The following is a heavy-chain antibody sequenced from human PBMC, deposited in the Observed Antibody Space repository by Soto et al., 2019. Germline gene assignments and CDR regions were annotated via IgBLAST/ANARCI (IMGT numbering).Heavy chain of an antibody. J-gene: IGHJ5*02. CDR2: IYWDDDK. CDR1: GFALTTSGVG. CDR3: AHRKDYEGCFDP. D-gene: IGHD4-17*01. Sequence: QITLKESGPTLVNPTQTLTLTCTFSGFALTTSGVGVGWIRQPPGKALEWLALIYWDDDKRCSPSLKSRLTITKDTSKNQVVLTMTNLDPVDTATYYCAHRKDYEGCFDPWGQGTLVTVSS. V-gene: IGHV2-5*02.